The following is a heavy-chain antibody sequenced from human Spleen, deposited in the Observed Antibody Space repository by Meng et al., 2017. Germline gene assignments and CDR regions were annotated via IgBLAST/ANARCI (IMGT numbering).Heavy chain of an antibody. V-gene: IGHV4-34*09. J-gene: IGHJ4*02. Sequence: QVQLQESGPGLVQPAPTLSLTCGASGGSFSAYDWSWIRQPPGKGLEWIGEINHSGSTTDNPSFESRATTSVDKYQNNISLKLSSVTAADSAVYYCARGPTTMAHDFDYWGQGTLVTVSS. D-gene: IGHD4-11*01. CDR3: ARGPTTMAHDFDY. CDR2: INHSGST. CDR1: GGSFSAYD.